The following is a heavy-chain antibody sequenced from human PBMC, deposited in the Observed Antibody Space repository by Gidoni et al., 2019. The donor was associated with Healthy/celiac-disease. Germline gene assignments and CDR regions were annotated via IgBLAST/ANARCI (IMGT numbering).Heavy chain of an antibody. CDR2: ISGSGGST. J-gene: IGHJ4*02. Sequence: EVQLLDSGGGLVQPGGSLRLSCAASVFPFSSYAMSWVRPAPGKGLEWVSAISGSGGSTYYADSVKGRFTISRDNSKNTLYLQMNSLRAEDTAVYYCAKRVVPAAPFDYWGQGTLVTVSS. D-gene: IGHD2-2*01. CDR3: AKRVVPAAPFDY. V-gene: IGHV3-23*01. CDR1: VFPFSSYA.